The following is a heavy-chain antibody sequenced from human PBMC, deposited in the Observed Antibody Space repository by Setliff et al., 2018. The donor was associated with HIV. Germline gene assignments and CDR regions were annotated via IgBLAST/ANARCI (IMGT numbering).Heavy chain of an antibody. CDR1: GFTFSSYW. J-gene: IGHJ4*02. CDR2: ISKSGSTI. D-gene: IGHD6-19*01. Sequence: ETLSLTCAASGFTFSSYWMHWVRQGPGKGLEWVSYISKSGSTIYYADSVKGRFTISRDNAKNSLFLQMDRLRADDTAVYYCARDRSGYTTGWGIFDYWGQGALVTVSS. CDR3: ARDRSGYTTGWGIFDY. V-gene: IGHV3-48*04.